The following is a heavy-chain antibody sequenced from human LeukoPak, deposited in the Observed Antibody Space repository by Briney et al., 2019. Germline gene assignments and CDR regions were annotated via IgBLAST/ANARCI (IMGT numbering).Heavy chain of an antibody. J-gene: IGHJ4*02. V-gene: IGHV3-74*01. CDR1: GFXFSSYW. Sequence: PGGSLRLSCEASGFXFSSYWIHWVRQAPGKGLVWLSRINKDGSSTNYADSVKGRFTISRDNSKNTLYLQLSSLRAEETAVYYCAKVIFSGYGPADYWGQGTLVTVSS. D-gene: IGHD5-12*01. CDR2: INKDGSST. CDR3: AKVIFSGYGPADY.